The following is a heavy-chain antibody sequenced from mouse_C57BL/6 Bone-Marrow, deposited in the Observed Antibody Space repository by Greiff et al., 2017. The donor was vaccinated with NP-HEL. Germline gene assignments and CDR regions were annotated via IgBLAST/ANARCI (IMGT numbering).Heavy chain of an antibody. Sequence: VHVKQSGAELVRPGSSVKMSCKTSGYTFTSYGINWVKPRPGQGLEWIGYIYIGNGYTEYNEKFKGKVTLTSHTSSSTAYMQLSNLTSVNSAIFFWSGTGPKRDYGDYWGQGTTLTVSS. CDR3: SGTGPKRDYGDY. V-gene: IGHV1-58*01. D-gene: IGHD3-1*01. CDR2: IYIGNGYT. J-gene: IGHJ2*01. CDR1: GYTFTSYG.